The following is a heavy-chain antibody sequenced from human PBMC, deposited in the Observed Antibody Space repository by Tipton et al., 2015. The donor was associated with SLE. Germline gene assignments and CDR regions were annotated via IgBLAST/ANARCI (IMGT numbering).Heavy chain of an antibody. CDR1: GGSISGYH. CDR3: ARAGGGDSNWFDP. J-gene: IGHJ5*02. V-gene: IGHV4-59*12. D-gene: IGHD2-21*01. CDR2: ISYTETT. Sequence: TLSLTCTVSGGSISGYHWSWLRQPPGKGLEWIGYISYTETTKYNPSLESRVIISVDTSKNQFSLKLSSVTAADTAVYYCARAGGGDSNWFDPWGQGTLVIVSS.